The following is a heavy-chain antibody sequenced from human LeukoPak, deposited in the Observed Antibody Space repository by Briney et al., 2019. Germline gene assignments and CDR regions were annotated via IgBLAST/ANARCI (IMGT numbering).Heavy chain of an antibody. CDR3: ARELAAAGVDAFDI. D-gene: IGHD6-13*01. CDR2: IIPIFGTA. Sequence: SVKVSCMASGGTFSRYALIWVRQAPGQGLAWMGGIIPIFGTANYAHKFQGRVTITADKSTSTAYMELSSLRSEDTAVYYCARELAAAGVDAFDIWGQGTMVTVSS. V-gene: IGHV1-69*06. CDR1: GGTFSRYA. J-gene: IGHJ3*02.